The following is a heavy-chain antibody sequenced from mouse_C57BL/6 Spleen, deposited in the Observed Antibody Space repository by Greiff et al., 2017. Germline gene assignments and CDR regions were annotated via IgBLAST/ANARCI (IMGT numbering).Heavy chain of an antibody. CDR1: GYTFTSYW. J-gene: IGHJ4*01. CDR2: NHPNSGST. V-gene: IGHV1-64*01. D-gene: IGHD1-1*01. CDR3: ARGYYGSSLDAMDY. Sequence: QVQLQQPGAELVKPGASVKLSCKASGYTFTSYWMHWVKQRPGQGLEWIGMNHPNSGSTNYNEKFKSKATLTVDKSSSTAYMQLSSLTSEDSAVYYCARGYYGSSLDAMDYWGQGTSVTVSS.